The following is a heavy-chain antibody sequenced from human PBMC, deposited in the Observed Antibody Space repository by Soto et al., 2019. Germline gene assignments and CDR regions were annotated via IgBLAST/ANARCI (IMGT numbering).Heavy chain of an antibody. CDR1: GGSISSYY. CDR3: ARLDIERYYYYMDV. D-gene: IGHD2-15*01. V-gene: IGHV4-59*08. CDR2: IYYSGST. Sequence: QVQLQESGPGLVKPSETLSLTCTVSGGSISSYYWSWIRQPPGKGLEWIGYIYYSGSTNYNPSLKSRVTISVDTSKNQFSLKLSSVTAADTAVYYCARLDIERYYYYMDVWGKGTTVTVSS. J-gene: IGHJ6*03.